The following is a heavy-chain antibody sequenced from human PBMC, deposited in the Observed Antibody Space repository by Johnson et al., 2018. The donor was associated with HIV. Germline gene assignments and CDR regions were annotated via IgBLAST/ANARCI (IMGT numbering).Heavy chain of an antibody. V-gene: IGHV3-66*01. Sequence: VTLVESGGGVVQPGRSLRLSCAASGFTVSNNYMSWVRQAPGKGLEWVSIIYSGDTTYYADSVKGRFTISRDNSRNTLYLQMSSLRAEDTAVYYCARWAPSGNYYVDAFDLWGQGTMVIVSS. D-gene: IGHD1-26*01. J-gene: IGHJ3*01. CDR1: GFTVSNNY. CDR3: ARWAPSGNYYVDAFDL. CDR2: IYSGDTT.